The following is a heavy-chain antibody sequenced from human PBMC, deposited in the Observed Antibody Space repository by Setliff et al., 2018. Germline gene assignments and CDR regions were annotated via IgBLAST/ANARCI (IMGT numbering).Heavy chain of an antibody. Sequence: ASVKVSCKASGYTFTSYGVHWVRQAPGQRLEWMGWINAANGNTKYSQKFQGRVTITRDTSASTVYMELSSLRAEDTAVYYCAKGMTTLFDYWGQGTLVTVSS. CDR1: GYTFTSYG. V-gene: IGHV1-3*01. CDR2: INAANGNT. CDR3: AKGMTTLFDY. J-gene: IGHJ4*02. D-gene: IGHD4-17*01.